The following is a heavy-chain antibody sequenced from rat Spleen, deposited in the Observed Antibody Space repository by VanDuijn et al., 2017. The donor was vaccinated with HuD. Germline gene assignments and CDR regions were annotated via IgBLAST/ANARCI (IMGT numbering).Heavy chain of an antibody. Sequence: EVQLVESGGGLVQPGRSLKLSCAASGFTFSNYGMHWIRQAPTKGLEWVASISPSGSITNYRDSVKGRFTISRDSAKSTVYLQMDSLRSEDTATYYCTRRDNSFDYWGQGVMVTVSP. J-gene: IGHJ2*01. CDR2: ISPSGSIT. CDR3: TRRDNSFDY. CDR1: GFTFSNYG. V-gene: IGHV5-19*01. D-gene: IGHD1-10*01.